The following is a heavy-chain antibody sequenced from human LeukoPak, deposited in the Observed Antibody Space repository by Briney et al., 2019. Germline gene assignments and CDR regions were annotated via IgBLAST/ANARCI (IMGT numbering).Heavy chain of an antibody. CDR3: AKGLRSLMIESLFAFDI. CDR2: ISGSGGST. CDR1: GFTFSSYA. J-gene: IGHJ3*02. V-gene: IGHV3-23*01. Sequence: GGSLRLSCAASGFTFSSYAMSWVRQAPGKGLEWVSAISGSGGSTYYADSVKGRFTISRDNSKNTLYLQMNSLRAEDTAVYYCAKGLRSLMIESLFAFDIWGQGTMVTVSS. D-gene: IGHD3-22*01.